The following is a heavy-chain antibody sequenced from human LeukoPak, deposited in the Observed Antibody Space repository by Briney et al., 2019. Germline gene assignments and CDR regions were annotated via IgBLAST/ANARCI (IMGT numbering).Heavy chain of an antibody. D-gene: IGHD5-12*01. CDR1: GYTFTSYD. J-gene: IGHJ4*02. Sequence: ASVKVSCKASGYTFTSYDINWVRQATGQGPEWMGWMNPNSGNTGYAQKFQGRVTMTRNTSISTAYMELSSLRSEDTAVYYCARTYSGFEAFDYLGQGTLVTVSS. V-gene: IGHV1-8*01. CDR3: ARTYSGFEAFDY. CDR2: MNPNSGNT.